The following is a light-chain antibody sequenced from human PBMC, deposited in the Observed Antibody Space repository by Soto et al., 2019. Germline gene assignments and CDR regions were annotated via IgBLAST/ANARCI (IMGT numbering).Light chain of an antibody. CDR1: QTVSSTY. J-gene: IGKJ2*01. CDR2: GAS. V-gene: IGKV3-20*01. CDR3: QLYDSSLYT. Sequence: EIVLTQSPGTLSLSPGERATLSCRASQTVSSTYLAWYQQKPGQAPRLLIHGASSRATGIPDRISGSGSGTDFTLTISRLEPEDFAVYYCQLYDSSLYTFGQGTKLGIK.